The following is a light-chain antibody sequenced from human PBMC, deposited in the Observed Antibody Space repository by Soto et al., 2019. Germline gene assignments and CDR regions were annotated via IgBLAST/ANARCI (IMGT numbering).Light chain of an antibody. V-gene: IGLV1-40*01. Sequence: QSLLTHHPSLSGAPGQRVTISCTGSGSNIGAGYDVHWYQQLPGTAPKLLIYGNSNRPSGVPDRFSGSKSGTSASLAITGLQAEDEADYYCQSYDSSLSGPYVFGTGTKVT. CDR2: GNS. CDR1: GSNIGAGYD. CDR3: QSYDSSLSGPYV. J-gene: IGLJ1*01.